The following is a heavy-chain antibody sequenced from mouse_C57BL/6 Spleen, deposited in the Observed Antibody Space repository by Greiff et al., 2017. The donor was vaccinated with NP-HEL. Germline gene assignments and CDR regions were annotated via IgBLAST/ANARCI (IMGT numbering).Heavy chain of an antibody. CDR2: IYPGDGDT. CDR1: GYAFSSYW. Sequence: VQLQQSGAELVKPGASVKISCKASGYAFSSYWMNWVKQRPGTGLEGIGQIYPGDGDTNYNGKFKGKATLTADKSSSTAYMQLSSLTSEDSAVYFCARKGDYEYYFDYWGQGTTLTVSS. J-gene: IGHJ2*01. V-gene: IGHV1-80*01. D-gene: IGHD2-4*01. CDR3: ARKGDYEYYFDY.